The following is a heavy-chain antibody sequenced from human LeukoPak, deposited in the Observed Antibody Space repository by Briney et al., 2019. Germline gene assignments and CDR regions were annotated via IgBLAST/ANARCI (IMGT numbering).Heavy chain of an antibody. D-gene: IGHD5-12*01. J-gene: IGHJ4*02. CDR1: GYXFTNYW. Sequence: GESLKISCNGSGYXFTNYWICWVRQMPGKGLEWMGMIYPGDSDTRYSPSFQGQVTISADKSINTAYLQWSSLKASDTATYYCARRDSGFEFFDYWGQGTLVTVSS. CDR2: IYPGDSDT. CDR3: ARRDSGFEFFDY. V-gene: IGHV5-51*01.